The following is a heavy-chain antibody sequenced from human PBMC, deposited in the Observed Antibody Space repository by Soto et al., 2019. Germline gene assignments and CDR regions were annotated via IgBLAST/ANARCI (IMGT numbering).Heavy chain of an antibody. D-gene: IGHD1-1*01. V-gene: IGHV4-4*01. CDR1: GDSISSSNW. Sequence: QVQLQESVPGLVKPTGTLSLTCAVSGDSISSSNWWTWVRQAPGKGLEWIGAIYHSGATTYTPSLKSRATVSVDPSKIHFSLKLTSVTAADTAVYFCARDLGTGTDFWGRGTLVTVAS. J-gene: IGHJ4*02. CDR3: ARDLGTGTDF. CDR2: IYHSGAT.